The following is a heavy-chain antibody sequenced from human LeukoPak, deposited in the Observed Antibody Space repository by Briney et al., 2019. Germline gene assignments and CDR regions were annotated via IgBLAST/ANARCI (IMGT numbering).Heavy chain of an antibody. J-gene: IGHJ4*02. Sequence: SETLSLTCTVSGDSISNSRHYWSWIRQPAGKGLEWIGRIYPSGNTNYNPSLKSRVTISLDTSKSQFSLKLSSVTAADTAVYYCARVTGYMIEDYFDYWGQGTLVTVSS. CDR1: GDSISNSRHY. D-gene: IGHD3-22*01. CDR2: IYPSGNT. CDR3: ARVTGYMIEDYFDY. V-gene: IGHV4-61*02.